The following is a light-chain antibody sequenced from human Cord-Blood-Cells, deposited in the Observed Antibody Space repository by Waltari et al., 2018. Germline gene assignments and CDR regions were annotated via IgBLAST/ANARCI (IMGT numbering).Light chain of an antibody. CDR2: QDS. CDR1: KLGDQY. J-gene: IGLJ1*01. CDR3: QAWDSSTYV. V-gene: IGLV3-1*01. Sequence: SYELTQPPSVSVSPGPTALITCSADKLGDQYACWYQQKPGQSPVLVIYQDSKRPSGIPERFSGSNSGNTATLTISGTQAMDEADYYCQAWDSSTYVFGTGTKVTVL.